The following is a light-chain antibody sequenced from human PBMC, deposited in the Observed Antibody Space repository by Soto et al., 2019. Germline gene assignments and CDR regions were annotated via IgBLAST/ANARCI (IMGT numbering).Light chain of an antibody. CDR2: WAS. Sequence: DIVMTQSPDSLAVSLGERATINCKSSQSVLYSSNNKNYLAWYQQKPGQPPKLLIYWASTRGSGVPDRFSGSGSGTDFTLTISSLQAEDVAVYYCQQYYSTPHTFGQGTKVDI. J-gene: IGKJ1*01. V-gene: IGKV4-1*01. CDR1: QSVLYSSNNKNY. CDR3: QQYYSTPHT.